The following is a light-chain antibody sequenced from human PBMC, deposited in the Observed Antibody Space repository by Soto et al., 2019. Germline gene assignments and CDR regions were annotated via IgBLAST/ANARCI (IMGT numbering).Light chain of an antibody. J-gene: IGLJ1*01. CDR3: CSYAGSNRYV. CDR1: SDIGNYNL. V-gene: IGLV2-23*02. Sequence: QSALAQPASVSGSPGQSVTISCSGSDIGNYNLVSWYQHLPGRAPNLLIFEVTMRPSGISDRFSGSKSASTASLTISGLQAEDEGDYYCCSYAGSNRYVFGTGTKVTVL. CDR2: EVT.